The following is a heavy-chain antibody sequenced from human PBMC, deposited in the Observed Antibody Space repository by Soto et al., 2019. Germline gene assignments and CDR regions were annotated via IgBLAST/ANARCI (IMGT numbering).Heavy chain of an antibody. J-gene: IGHJ1*01. CDR2: IYPGDSDT. CDR3: ARVSYYYDSSGSYAEYFQQ. V-gene: IGHV5-51*01. D-gene: IGHD3-22*01. Sequence: GESLKISCKGSGYSFTSYWIGWVRQMPGKGLEWMGIIYPGDSDTRYSPSFQGQVTISADKSISTAYLQWSSLKASDTAMYYCARVSYYYDSSGSYAEYFQQWGKGTLVTVSS. CDR1: GYSFTSYW.